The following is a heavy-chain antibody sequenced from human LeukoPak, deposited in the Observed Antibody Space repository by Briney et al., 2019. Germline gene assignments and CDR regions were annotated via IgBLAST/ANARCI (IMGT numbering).Heavy chain of an antibody. CDR2: IKQDGSER. CDR1: GFTFSAYA. J-gene: IGHJ4*02. V-gene: IGHV3-7*01. Sequence: GGSLRLSCAASGFTFSAYAMSWVRQAPGKGLEWVANIKQDGSERYYVDSVKGRFTISRDNAKNSLYLQMDSLRAEDTAVYYCARERGYSSLIYPFDYWGQGTLVTVSS. CDR3: ARERGYSSLIYPFDY. D-gene: IGHD5-18*01.